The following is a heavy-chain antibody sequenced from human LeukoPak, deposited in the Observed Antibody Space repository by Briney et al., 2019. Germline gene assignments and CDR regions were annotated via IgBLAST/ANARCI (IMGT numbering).Heavy chain of an antibody. CDR3: ARDYMTAVTTSSGLRYYYYGMDV. J-gene: IGHJ6*02. D-gene: IGHD4-17*01. CDR1: GGSISSSRYY. Sequence: PSETLSLTCTVSGGSISSSRYYWGWIRQPPGKGLEWIGYIYYSGSTYYNPSLKRRVTISVETSKNQFSLKLSSVTAADTAVYYCARDYMTAVTTSSGLRYYYYGMDVWGQGTTVTVSS. V-gene: IGHV4-31*03. CDR2: IYYSGST.